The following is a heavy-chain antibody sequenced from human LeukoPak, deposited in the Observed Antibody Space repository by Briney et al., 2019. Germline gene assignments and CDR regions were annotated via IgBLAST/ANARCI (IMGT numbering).Heavy chain of an antibody. CDR1: GYTLSSYW. V-gene: IGHV3-7*03. J-gene: IGHJ6*03. CDR2: INQDGSET. CDR3: ARVLRYCSGGNCYSGGLGYMDV. Sequence: PGGSLRLSCEVSGYTLSSYWMSWVRQAPGKGLEWVANINQDGSETYYVDSLNGRFTISRDNAKNSLFLQMNSLRAEDTAVYYCARVLRYCSGGNCYSGGLGYMDVWGKGTTVTISS. D-gene: IGHD2-15*01.